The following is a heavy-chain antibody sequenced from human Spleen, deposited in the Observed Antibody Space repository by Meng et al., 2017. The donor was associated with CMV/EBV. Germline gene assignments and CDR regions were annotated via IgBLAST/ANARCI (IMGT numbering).Heavy chain of an antibody. V-gene: IGHV1-18*04. Sequence: ASVKVSCKASGYTFTGYYMHWVRQAPGQGLEWMGWISGYNGDTNYAQKFQGRVTMTTDTSTSTAYMELRSLRSDDTAVYYCAMFDKIVYFDPWGQGTLVTVSS. J-gene: IGHJ5*02. D-gene: IGHD3-10*02. CDR2: ISGYNGDT. CDR3: AMFDKIVYFDP. CDR1: GYTFTGYY.